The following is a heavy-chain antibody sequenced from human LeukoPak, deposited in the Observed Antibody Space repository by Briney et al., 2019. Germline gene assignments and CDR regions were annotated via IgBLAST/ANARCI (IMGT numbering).Heavy chain of an antibody. CDR3: ARAWVLMDV. Sequence: PGGSLRLSCAASGFTFSSYSMNWVRQAPGKGLEWDSYISSSTTIYYADSVKGRFTISRDNAKNSLYLQMNSLRAEDTAVYYCARAWVLMDVWGQGTTVTVSS. CDR1: GFTFSSYS. D-gene: IGHD7-27*01. V-gene: IGHV3-48*01. J-gene: IGHJ6*02. CDR2: ISSSTTI.